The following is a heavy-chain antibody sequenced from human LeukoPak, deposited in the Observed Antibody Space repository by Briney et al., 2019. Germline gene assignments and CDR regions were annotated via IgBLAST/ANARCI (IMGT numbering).Heavy chain of an antibody. CDR1: GYTFTSYY. J-gene: IGHJ4*02. Sequence: ASVKVSCKTSGYTFTSYYMHWVRQAPGQGLEWMGIINPSGGSTSYAQKFQGRVTMSRDMSTSTVYMELSSLRSEDTAVYYCARDCSSTSCVGRFDYWGQETLVTVSS. V-gene: IGHV1-46*01. CDR3: ARDCSSTSCVGRFDY. D-gene: IGHD2-2*01. CDR2: INPSGGST.